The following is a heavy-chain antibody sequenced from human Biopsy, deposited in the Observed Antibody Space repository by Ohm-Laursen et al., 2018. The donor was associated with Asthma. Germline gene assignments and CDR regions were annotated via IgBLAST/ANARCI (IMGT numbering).Heavy chain of an antibody. CDR2: ISFDGSNK. D-gene: IGHD2-21*02. CDR1: GFSFSRYG. V-gene: IGHV3-30*03. CDR3: ASYEVVTAILPMDV. J-gene: IGHJ1*01. Sequence: SLRLSCTASGFSFSRYGMHWVRQAPGKGLEWVAVISFDGSNKYYGDSVKGRFTIARDNSKNTVYLQMNSLRAEDTAVYYCASYEVVTAILPMDVWGQGTLVTVSS.